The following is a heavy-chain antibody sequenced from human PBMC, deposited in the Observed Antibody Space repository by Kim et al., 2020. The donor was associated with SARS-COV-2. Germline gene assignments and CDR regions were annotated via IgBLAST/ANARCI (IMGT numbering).Heavy chain of an antibody. V-gene: IGHV3-33*01. J-gene: IGHJ4*02. Sequence: GGSLRLSCAASGYTFSSYGMHWVRQAPGKGLEWVAVIWYDGSNKYYADSVKGRFTISRDNSKNTLYLQMNSLRAEDTAVYYCARGPSGEWLLSALDYWCQGTLVTVSS. CDR2: IWYDGSNK. CDR3: ARGPSGEWLLSALDY. CDR1: GYTFSSYG. D-gene: IGHD3-3*01.